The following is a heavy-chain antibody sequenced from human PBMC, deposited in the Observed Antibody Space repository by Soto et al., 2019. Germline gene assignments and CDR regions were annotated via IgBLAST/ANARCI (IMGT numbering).Heavy chain of an antibody. V-gene: IGHV1-69*08. CDR2: IIPILGIA. CDR3: AREGQQVGGDKWFDP. CDR1: GGTFSSYT. D-gene: IGHD3-16*01. Sequence: QVQLVQSGAEVKKPGSSVKVSCKASGGTFSSYTISWVRQVPGQGLEWMGRIIPILGIANYAQKFQGRVTITADKSTSTAYMELSSLRSEDTAVYYCAREGQQVGGDKWFDPWGQGTLVTVSS. J-gene: IGHJ5*02.